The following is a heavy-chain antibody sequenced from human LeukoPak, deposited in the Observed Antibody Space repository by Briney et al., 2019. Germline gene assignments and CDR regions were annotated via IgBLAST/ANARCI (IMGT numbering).Heavy chain of an antibody. CDR1: GYTFTSYD. Sequence: ASVKVSCKASGYTFTSYDINWVRQATGQGLEWMGMIIPSDGFTSYAQKFQGRVTMTRDMSTSTAYMELRSLRSDDTAMYYCAREGIRIAAAGTIDYWGQGTLVTVSS. CDR2: IIPSDGFT. D-gene: IGHD6-13*01. CDR3: AREGIRIAAAGTIDY. J-gene: IGHJ4*02. V-gene: IGHV1-46*01.